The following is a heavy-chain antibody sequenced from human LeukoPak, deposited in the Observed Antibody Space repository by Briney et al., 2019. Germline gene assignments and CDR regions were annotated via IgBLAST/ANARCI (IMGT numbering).Heavy chain of an antibody. CDR3: ARVKTSGWLDAFDI. V-gene: IGHV3-33*01. CDR2: IWYDGSHK. CDR1: GFXFSTYG. D-gene: IGHD6-19*01. Sequence: GRSLRLSCAASGFXFSTYGMHWVRQAPGKGLEWLALIWYDGSHKYYADSVKGRFTISRDNSKNTLYLQMNSLRAEDTAVYYCARVKTSGWLDAFDIWGQGTMVTVSS. J-gene: IGHJ3*02.